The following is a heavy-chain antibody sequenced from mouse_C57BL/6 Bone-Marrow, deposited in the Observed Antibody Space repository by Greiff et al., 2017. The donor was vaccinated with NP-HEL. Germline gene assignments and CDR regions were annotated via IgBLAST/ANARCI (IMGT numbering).Heavy chain of an antibody. CDR2: ISDGGSYT. J-gene: IGHJ3*01. Sequence: EVKLEESGGGLVKPGGSLKLSCAASGFTFSSYAMSWVRQTPEKRLEWVATISDGGSYTYYPDNVKGRFTISRDNAKNNLYLQMSHLKSEDTAMYYCAREGIGPFFAYWGQGTLVTVSA. V-gene: IGHV5-4*01. CDR3: AREGIGPFFAY. CDR1: GFTFSSYA.